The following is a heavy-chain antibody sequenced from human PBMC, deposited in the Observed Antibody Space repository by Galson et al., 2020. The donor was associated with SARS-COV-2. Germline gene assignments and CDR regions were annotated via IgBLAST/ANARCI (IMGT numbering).Heavy chain of an antibody. CDR2: IFSNDEK. Sequence: SGPTLVKPTETLTLTCTVPGFSLSNARMGVSWIRQPPGKALEWPAHIFSNDEKSYSTSLKRRPPISKDTSKSQVVLTMTNMDPVDTATYYCARILRRMSYYDSSGHGMGFDPWGQGTLVTVSS. CDR1: GFSLSNARMG. V-gene: IGHV2-26*01. CDR3: ARILRRMSYYDSSGHGMGFDP. D-gene: IGHD3-22*01. J-gene: IGHJ5*02.